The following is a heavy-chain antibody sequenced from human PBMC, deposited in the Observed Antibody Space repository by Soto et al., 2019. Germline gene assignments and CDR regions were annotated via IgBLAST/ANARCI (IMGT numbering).Heavy chain of an antibody. J-gene: IGHJ4*02. V-gene: IGHV3-74*01. CDR2: INTDGSSA. Sequence: EVELVESGGGLVQPGGSLRLSCAASGFTFSSFWMFWVRQAPGKGLEWLARINTDGSSASYVDSVKGRFTISRDNAKDTVYLEMNSLRADDTAVYYCARECRGGDFWGQGTLVTVSS. CDR1: GFTFSSFW. D-gene: IGHD2-15*01. CDR3: ARECRGGDF.